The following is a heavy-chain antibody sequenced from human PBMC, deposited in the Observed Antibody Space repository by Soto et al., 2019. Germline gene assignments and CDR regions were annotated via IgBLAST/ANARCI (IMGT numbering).Heavy chain of an antibody. Sequence: PSETLSLTCTVSGGSISSYYWSWIRQPPGKGLEWIGYIYYSGSTNYNPSLKSRVTISVDTSKNQFSLKLSSVTAADTAVYYCARWDSGYDWDYYYYGMDVWGQGTTVTVS. CDR3: ARWDSGYDWDYYYYGMDV. D-gene: IGHD5-12*01. CDR1: GGSISSYY. J-gene: IGHJ6*02. V-gene: IGHV4-59*01. CDR2: IYYSGST.